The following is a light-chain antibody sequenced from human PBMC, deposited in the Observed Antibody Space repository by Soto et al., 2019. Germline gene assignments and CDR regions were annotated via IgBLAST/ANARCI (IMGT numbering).Light chain of an antibody. CDR1: HSVSTY. V-gene: IGKV3-11*01. J-gene: IGKJ3*01. CDR3: QQRSNWPPT. CDR2: AAS. Sequence: EVVLTQSPATLSLSPGERATLSCSASHSVSTYLAWYQHKPGQAPRLLIYAASKRATDIPTRFSGSGSGTDFTLTISSLEPEDFAVYYCQQRSNWPPTFGPGTTMDIK.